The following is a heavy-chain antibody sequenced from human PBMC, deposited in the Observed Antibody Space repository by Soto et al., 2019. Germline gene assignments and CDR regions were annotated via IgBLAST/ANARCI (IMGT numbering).Heavy chain of an antibody. CDR1: GFTFSIYA. J-gene: IGHJ5*02. CDR3: AKEYDSSGYLGFDP. D-gene: IGHD3-22*01. CDR2: ISGSGGST. Sequence: PRGSPVLSCASSGFTFSIYAMSWVRQAPGKGLDSASAISGSGGSTYYADSVKGRFTISRDNSKNTLYLQTNSLRAEDTAVYYCAKEYDSSGYLGFDPWGQGTLVTVSS. V-gene: IGHV3-23*01.